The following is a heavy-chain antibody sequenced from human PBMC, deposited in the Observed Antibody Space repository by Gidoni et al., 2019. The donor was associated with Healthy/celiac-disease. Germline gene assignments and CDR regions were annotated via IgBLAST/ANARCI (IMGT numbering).Heavy chain of an antibody. CDR1: GFTVSSNY. J-gene: IGHJ3*02. Sequence: EVQLVESGGGLIQPGGSLRLSCAASGFTVSSNYMSWVRQAPGKGLEWVSVMYSGGSTYDADSVKGRFTISRDNSKNTLYLHMISLRAEDTAVYYLARVGPKYYDILTGYYKGDAFDIWGQGTMVTFSS. V-gene: IGHV3-53*01. CDR3: ARVGPKYYDILTGYYKGDAFDI. D-gene: IGHD3-9*01. CDR2: MYSGGST.